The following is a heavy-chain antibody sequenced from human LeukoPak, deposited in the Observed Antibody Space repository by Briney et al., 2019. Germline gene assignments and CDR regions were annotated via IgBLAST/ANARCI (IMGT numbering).Heavy chain of an antibody. CDR1: GGSISSGGYY. CDR2: ISHSGST. CDR3: ATRNTLYYFDY. D-gene: IGHD1-14*01. J-gene: IGHJ4*02. V-gene: IGHV4-30-2*01. Sequence: SETLSLTCTVPGGSISSGGYYWRWVRQPRRKGLEWIGYISHSGSTYYNPSLKSRVTISRDKSKNQFSLKLSSVTAADTAVYFCATRNTLYYFDYWGQGALVTVSS.